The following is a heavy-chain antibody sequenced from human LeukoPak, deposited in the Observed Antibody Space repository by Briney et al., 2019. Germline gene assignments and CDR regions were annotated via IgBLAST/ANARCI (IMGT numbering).Heavy chain of an antibody. CDR1: GFCFSDYY. CDR2: VSSRSSYT. Sequence: GGSLRLSCAASGFCFSDYYMSWIRQAPAKGLEWVSYVSSRSSYTKYADSVKGRFTISRDNAKNSLHLQMNSLRAEDTAVYYCASSLTPGDGYNSRPFDYWGQGTLVTVSS. V-gene: IGHV3-11*06. J-gene: IGHJ4*02. D-gene: IGHD5-24*01. CDR3: ASSLTPGDGYNSRPFDY.